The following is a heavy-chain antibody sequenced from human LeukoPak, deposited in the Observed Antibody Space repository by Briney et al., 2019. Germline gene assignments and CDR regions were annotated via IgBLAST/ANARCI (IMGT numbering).Heavy chain of an antibody. J-gene: IGHJ4*02. V-gene: IGHV1-46*04. CDR3: ARDQEGFDY. CDR2: INPSGDFT. Sequence: ASVKVSCKASGFVFTAHWMHWVRQAPGQGHEWMGVINPSGDFTMYTQKLQGRVTVTRDTSTSTVHMELSGLRSEDTAVYYCARDQEGFDYWGQGTLVTVSS. CDR1: GFVFTAHW.